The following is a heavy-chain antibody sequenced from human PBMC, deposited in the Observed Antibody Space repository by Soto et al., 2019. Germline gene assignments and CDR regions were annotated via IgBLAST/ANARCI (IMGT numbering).Heavy chain of an antibody. CDR3: ARGGNNDYSNFPFDY. CDR2: IIPIFGTA. V-gene: IGHV1-69*13. CDR1: GGTFSSYA. J-gene: IGHJ4*02. D-gene: IGHD4-4*01. Sequence: ASVKVSCKASGGTFSSYAISWVRQAPGQGLEWMGGIIPIFGTANYAQKFQGRVTITADESTSTAYMELSSLRSEDTAVYYCARGGNNDYSNFPFDYWGQGPLVTVYS.